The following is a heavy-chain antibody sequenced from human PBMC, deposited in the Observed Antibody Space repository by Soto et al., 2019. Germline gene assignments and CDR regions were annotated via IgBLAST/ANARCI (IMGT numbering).Heavy chain of an antibody. CDR2: ISAYNGNT. D-gene: IGHD5-12*01. V-gene: IGHV1-18*01. J-gene: IGHJ6*02. Sequence: ASVKVSCKASGYTFTSYGISWVRQAPGQGLEWMGWISAYNGNTNYAQKLQGRVTMTTDTSTSTAYMELRSLRSDDTAVYYCAREDSGYDLYYYYYGIDVWGQGTTVTVSS. CDR3: AREDSGYDLYYYYYGIDV. CDR1: GYTFTSYG.